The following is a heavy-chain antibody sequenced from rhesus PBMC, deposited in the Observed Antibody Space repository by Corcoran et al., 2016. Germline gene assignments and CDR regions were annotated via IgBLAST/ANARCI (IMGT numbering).Heavy chain of an antibody. CDR2: ISYCGSS. D-gene: IGHD2-33*01. CDR3: ARWGLLLDY. CDR1: GYSISSGYG. J-gene: IGHJ4*01. V-gene: IGHV4-127*01. Sequence: QVQLQESGPGLVKPSETLSLTCAVSGYSISSGYGWSWIRQPPGKGLGWIGYISYCGSSDSPPSFKSRVTISIDTSKNQFSLKLSSVTAADTAVYYCARWGLLLDYWGQGVLVTVSS.